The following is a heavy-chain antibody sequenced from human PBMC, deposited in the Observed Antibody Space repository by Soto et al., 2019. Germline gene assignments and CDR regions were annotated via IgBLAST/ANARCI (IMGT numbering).Heavy chain of an antibody. CDR3: ARVFGELFGNWFDP. CDR2: IYYSGST. V-gene: IGHV4-31*03. D-gene: IGHD3-10*01. CDR1: GGSISRGGYY. J-gene: IGHJ5*02. Sequence: QVQLQESGPGLVKPSQTLSLTCTVSGGSISRGGYYWSWIRQHPGKGLEWIGYIYYSGSTYYNPSLRRRVTRSVDTSKNQFSLKLSSVTAADTAVYYCARVFGELFGNWFDPWGQGTLVTVSS.